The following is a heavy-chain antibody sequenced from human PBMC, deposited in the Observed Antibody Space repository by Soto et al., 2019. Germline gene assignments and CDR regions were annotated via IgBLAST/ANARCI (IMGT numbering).Heavy chain of an antibody. CDR2: IDPSDSYT. Sequence: PGASLKISCKGSGYSFTSYWISWVRQMPGKGLEWMGRIDPSDSYTNYSPSFQGHVTISADKSISTAYLQWSSLKASDTAMYYCARHSRSSGYYVYYFDYWGQGTLVTVSS. CDR3: ARHSRSSGYYVYYFDY. V-gene: IGHV5-10-1*01. CDR1: GYSFTSYW. D-gene: IGHD3-22*01. J-gene: IGHJ4*02.